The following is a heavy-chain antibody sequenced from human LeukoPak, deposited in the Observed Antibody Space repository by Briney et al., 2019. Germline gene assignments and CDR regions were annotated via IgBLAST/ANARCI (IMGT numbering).Heavy chain of an antibody. J-gene: IGHJ4*02. CDR2: INPNSGGT. CDR1: GYTFTGYY. CDR3: ARVGDRSSSWWAFDY. D-gene: IGHD6-13*01. V-gene: IGHV1-2*02. Sequence: ASVTVSCKASGYTFTGYYMHWVRQAPGQGLEWMGWINPNSGGTNYAQKFQGRVAMTRDTSISTAYMELSRLRSDDTAVYYCARVGDRSSSWWAFDYWGQGTLVTVSS.